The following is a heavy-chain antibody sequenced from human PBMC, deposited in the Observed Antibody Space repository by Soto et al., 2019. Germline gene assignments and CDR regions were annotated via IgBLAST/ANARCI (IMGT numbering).Heavy chain of an antibody. CDR1: GFSISSNY. V-gene: IGHV3-53*02. J-gene: IGHJ4*02. D-gene: IGHD3-10*01. Sequence: EVQLVETGGGLIQPGGSLRLSCAASGFSISSNYMTWVRQAPGKGLEWVSLLYSGGTSYYADSVKGRFTISRDNSKNTLFLQMNRLKTEDTAVYYCARGQQVSTIRGVQGFDYWGQGTLVTVSP. CDR3: ARGQQVSTIRGVQGFDY. CDR2: LYSGGTS.